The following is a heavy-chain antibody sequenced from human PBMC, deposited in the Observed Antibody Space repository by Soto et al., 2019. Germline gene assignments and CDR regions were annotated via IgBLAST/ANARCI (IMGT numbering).Heavy chain of an antibody. V-gene: IGHV3-21*01. J-gene: IGHJ4*02. CDR1: CFAFNALP. CDR2: IDSVTRAS. D-gene: IGHD6-25*01. Sequence: GSLRHPCVTTCFAFNALPINWVRHPPGKGLEWVSSIDSVTRASFYADSVKGRFTISRDNAKNSLYLQMDSLRAEDTAVYYCATIRRSSGWPDYWGQGTLVTVSS. CDR3: ATIRRSSGWPDY.